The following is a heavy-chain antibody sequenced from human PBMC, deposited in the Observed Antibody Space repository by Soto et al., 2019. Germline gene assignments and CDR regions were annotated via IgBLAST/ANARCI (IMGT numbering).Heavy chain of an antibody. CDR1: GGTFSSYA. CDR2: IIPIFGTA. D-gene: IGHD3-3*01. Sequence: GASVKVSCKASGGTFSSYAISWVRQAPGQGLEWMGGIIPIFGTATYAQKFQGRVTITADESTSTAYMELSSLRSEDTAVYYCARWSPHYYYGMDVWGQGTTVTVSS. J-gene: IGHJ6*02. V-gene: IGHV1-69*13. CDR3: ARWSPHYYYGMDV.